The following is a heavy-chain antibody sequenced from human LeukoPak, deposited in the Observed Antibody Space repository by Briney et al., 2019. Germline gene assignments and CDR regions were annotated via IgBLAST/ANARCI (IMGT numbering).Heavy chain of an antibody. V-gene: IGHV4-59*01. CDR2: IYYSGST. J-gene: IGHJ3*02. Sequence: SETLSLTCTVSGGSISSYYWSWIRQPPGKGLEWIGYIYYSGSTNYNPSLKSRVTISVDTSKNQFSLKLSSVTAANTAVYYCARRKSGSFDAFDIWGQGTMVTASS. CDR1: GGSISSYY. CDR3: ARRKSGSFDAFDI. D-gene: IGHD1-26*01.